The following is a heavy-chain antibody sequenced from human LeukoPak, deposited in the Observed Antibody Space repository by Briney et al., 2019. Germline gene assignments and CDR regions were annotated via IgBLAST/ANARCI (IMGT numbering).Heavy chain of an antibody. V-gene: IGHV4-30-2*01. CDR2: IYHSGST. J-gene: IGHJ6*02. D-gene: IGHD2-8*01. CDR1: GGSISSGGYS. CDR3: ARGPVSPKDYYYYYGMDV. Sequence: SETLSLTCAVSGGSISSGGYSWSWNRQPRGKGLEWIGYIYHSGSTYYNPSLKSRVTISVDRSKNQFSLKLSSVTAADTTVYYCARGPVSPKDYYYYYGMDVWGQGTTVTVSS.